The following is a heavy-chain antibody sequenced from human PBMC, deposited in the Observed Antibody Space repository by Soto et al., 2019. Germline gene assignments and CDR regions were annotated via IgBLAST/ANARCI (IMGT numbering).Heavy chain of an antibody. CDR3: ARGPDIVVVVAAHFDY. J-gene: IGHJ4*02. CDR2: INHSGST. CDR1: GGSFSGYY. V-gene: IGHV4-34*01. D-gene: IGHD2-15*01. Sequence: SETLSLTCAVYGGSFSGYYWSWIRQPPGKGLEWIGEINHSGSTNYNPSLKSRVTISVDTSKNQFSLKLSSVTAADMAVYYCARGPDIVVVVAAHFDYWGQGTLVTVSS.